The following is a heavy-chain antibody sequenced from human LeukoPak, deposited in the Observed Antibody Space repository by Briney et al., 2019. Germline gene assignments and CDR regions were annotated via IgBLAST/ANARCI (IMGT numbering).Heavy chain of an antibody. CDR2: KQNDGSTT. CDR1: GFTFSSYG. Sequence: PGGSLRLSCAASGFTFSSYGMHWVRQAPGKGLEWVAFKQNDGSTTFYAESVKGRFTISRDDSKNTLFLQMNSLRIDDTAVYYCGREQSAYYVHAFDPWGQGTVVTVSS. V-gene: IGHV3-30*02. D-gene: IGHD3-3*01. CDR3: GREQSAYYVHAFDP. J-gene: IGHJ5*02.